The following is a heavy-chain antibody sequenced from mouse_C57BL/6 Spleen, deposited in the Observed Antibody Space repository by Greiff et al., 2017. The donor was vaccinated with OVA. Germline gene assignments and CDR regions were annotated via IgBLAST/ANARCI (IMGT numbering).Heavy chain of an antibody. CDR3: ARPGRYYFDY. V-gene: IGHV1-69*01. CDR1: GYTFTSYW. CDR2: IDPSDSYT. Sequence: QVQLQQPGAELVMPGASVKLSCKASGYTFTSYWMHWVKQRPGQGLEWIGEIDPSDSYTNYNQKFKGKSTLTVDKSSSTAYMRLSSLTSEDSAVYYCARPGRYYFDYWGQGTTLTVSS. J-gene: IGHJ2*01.